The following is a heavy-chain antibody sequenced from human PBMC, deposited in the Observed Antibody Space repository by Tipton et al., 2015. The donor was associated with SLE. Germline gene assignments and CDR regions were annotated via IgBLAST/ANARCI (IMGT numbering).Heavy chain of an antibody. CDR1: GDSITSDDFF. Sequence: TLSLTCTVSGDSITSDDFFWGWIRQSPGKELEFIAIVHYAGLTFYNPSLRSRVTMSVDTSKNNFSLRLSSVTAADTAVYYCAGGPQDYNWNSFDHWGQGRLVTVSS. J-gene: IGHJ4*02. CDR2: VHYAGLT. D-gene: IGHD1-7*01. V-gene: IGHV4-39*02. CDR3: AGGPQDYNWNSFDH.